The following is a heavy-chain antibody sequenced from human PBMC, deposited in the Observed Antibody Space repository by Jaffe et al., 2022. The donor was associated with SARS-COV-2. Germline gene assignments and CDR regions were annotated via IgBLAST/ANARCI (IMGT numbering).Heavy chain of an antibody. CDR1: GFTFDDYA. J-gene: IGHJ4*02. CDR3: AKDTVAAAGYYFDY. CDR2: ISWNSGSI. D-gene: IGHD6-13*01. V-gene: IGHV3-9*01. Sequence: EVQLVESGGGLVQPGRSLRLSCAASGFTFDDYAMHWVRQAPGKGLEWVSGISWNSGSIGYADSVKGRFTISRDNAKNSLYLQMNSLRAEDTALYYCAKDTVAAAGYYFDYWGQGTLVTVSS.